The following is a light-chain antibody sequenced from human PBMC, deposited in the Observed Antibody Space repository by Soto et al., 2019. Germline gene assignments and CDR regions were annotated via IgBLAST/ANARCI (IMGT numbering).Light chain of an antibody. CDR3: QAWDSSTVG. CDR1: KLGDKY. J-gene: IGLJ1*01. V-gene: IGLV3-1*01. Sequence: SYELAQPPSVSVSPGQTASITCSGEKLGDKYVCWYQQKPGQSPVLVIYPDSGRPSGIPERFSGSNSGNTATLTISETQAMDEADYYCQAWDSSTVGFGTGTKVTV. CDR2: PDS.